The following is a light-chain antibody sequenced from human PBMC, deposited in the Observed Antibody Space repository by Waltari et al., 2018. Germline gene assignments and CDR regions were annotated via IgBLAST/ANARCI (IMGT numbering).Light chain of an antibody. CDR2: MDGGGGH. V-gene: IGLV4-69*01. J-gene: IGLJ2*01. CDR1: SEHSAYA. Sequence: QLAVTQSPSASASLGAPVNLTCTLSSEHSAYAIAWHQHPPEKGPRFLMKMDGGGGHTKGDGIPVRLSGVSSGAERYLTISSRQYEDEAAYYCQTWDPDTVVFGGGTKLTV. CDR3: QTWDPDTVV.